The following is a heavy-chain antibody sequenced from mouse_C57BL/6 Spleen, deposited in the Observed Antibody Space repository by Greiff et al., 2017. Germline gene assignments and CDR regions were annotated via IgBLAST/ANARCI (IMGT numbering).Heavy chain of an antibody. Sequence: QVQLQQSGAELVRPGASVTLSCKASGYTFTDYEMHWVKQTPVHGLEWIGAIDPETGGTAYNQKFKGKAILTADKSSSTAYMELRSLTSEDSAVYYCTRKGSGSHYFDYWGQGTTLTVSS. J-gene: IGHJ2*01. D-gene: IGHD1-1*01. CDR1: GYTFTDYE. CDR2: IDPETGGT. CDR3: TRKGSGSHYFDY. V-gene: IGHV1-15*01.